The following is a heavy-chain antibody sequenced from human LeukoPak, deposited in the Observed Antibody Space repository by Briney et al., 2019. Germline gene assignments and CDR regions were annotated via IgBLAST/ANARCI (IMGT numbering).Heavy chain of an antibody. V-gene: IGHV4-39*07. J-gene: IGHJ5*02. D-gene: IGHD6-19*01. CDR1: GGSISSYY. CDR2: IYYSGST. Sequence: SETLPLTCTVSGGSISSYYWGWIRQPPGKGLEWIGSIYYSGSTYYNPSLKSRVTISVDTSKNQFSLKLSSVTAADTAVYYCARDRPGIAVAGTPTWGQGTLVTVSS. CDR3: ARDRPGIAVAGTPT.